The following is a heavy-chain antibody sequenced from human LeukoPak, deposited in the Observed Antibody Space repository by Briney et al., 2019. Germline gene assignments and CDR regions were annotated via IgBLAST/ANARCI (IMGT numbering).Heavy chain of an antibody. CDR2: IYTSGST. CDR3: ARELSAAVLGYCSGGSCYSEYYFDY. CDR1: GGSISSYY. D-gene: IGHD2-15*01. V-gene: IGHV4-4*07. J-gene: IGHJ4*02. Sequence: SETLSLTCTVSGGSISSYYWSWIRQPAGKGLEWIGRIYTSGSTNYNPSLKSRVTMSVDTSKNQFSLKLSSVTAADTAVYYCARELSAAVLGYCSGGSCYSEYYFDYWGQGTLVTVSS.